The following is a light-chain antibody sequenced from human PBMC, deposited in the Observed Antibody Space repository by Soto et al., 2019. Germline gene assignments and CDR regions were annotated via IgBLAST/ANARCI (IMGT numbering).Light chain of an antibody. J-gene: IGKJ3*01. CDR3: QQRSNWPPLFT. V-gene: IGKV3D-20*02. CDR1: QSVMSNY. CDR2: GAS. Sequence: EIFLTQSPDTLSLSPGERATLSCRASQSVMSNYLSWYQQKPGQPPRLLIYGASSRATGIPDRFSGSGSGTDFTLTISSLEPEDFAVYYCQQRSNWPPLFTFGPGTKVDIK.